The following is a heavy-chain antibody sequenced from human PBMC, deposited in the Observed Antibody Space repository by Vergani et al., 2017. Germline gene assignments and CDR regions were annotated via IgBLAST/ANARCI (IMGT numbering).Heavy chain of an antibody. D-gene: IGHD6-19*01. J-gene: IGHJ5*02. CDR2: IHYSENT. V-gene: IGHV4-59*11. Sequence: QVQLQESGPGLVKSSETPSLTCSVSFDSIRNLYCNWIRQPPGKGLEWIGSIHYSENTNYNPSLKTRVTISVDTSKNQFSLTLTSVTAAVTAVYYCASDTHSGQRADRWGQGILVTVTS. CDR3: ASDTHSGQRADR. CDR1: FDSIRNLY.